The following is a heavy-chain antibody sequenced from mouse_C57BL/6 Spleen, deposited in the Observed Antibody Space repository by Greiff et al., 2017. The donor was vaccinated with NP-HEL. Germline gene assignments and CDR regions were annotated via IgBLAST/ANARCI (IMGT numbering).Heavy chain of an antibody. CDR2: IYPGSGNT. CDR3: ARVNQDYAMDY. CDR1: GYSFTSYY. J-gene: IGHJ4*01. V-gene: IGHV1-66*01. Sequence: QVQLKESGPELVKPGASVKISCKASGYSFTSYYIHWVKQRPGQGLEWIGWIYPGSGNTKYNEKFKGKATLTADTSSSTAYMQLSSLTSEDSAVYYCARVNQDYAMDYWGQGTSVTVSS.